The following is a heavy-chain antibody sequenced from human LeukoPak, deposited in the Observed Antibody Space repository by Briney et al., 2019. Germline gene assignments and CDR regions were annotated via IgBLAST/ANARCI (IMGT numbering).Heavy chain of an antibody. D-gene: IGHD6-19*01. CDR1: GFTFSSYG. V-gene: IGHV3-30*18. CDR3: AKTAVAGTSVYFDY. Sequence: GRSLRLSCAASGFTFSSYGMHWVRQAPGKGLEGVAVISYDGSNKYYADSVKGRFTISRDNSKNTLYLQMNSLRAEDTAVYYCAKTAVAGTSVYFDYWGQGTLVTVSS. CDR2: ISYDGSNK. J-gene: IGHJ4*02.